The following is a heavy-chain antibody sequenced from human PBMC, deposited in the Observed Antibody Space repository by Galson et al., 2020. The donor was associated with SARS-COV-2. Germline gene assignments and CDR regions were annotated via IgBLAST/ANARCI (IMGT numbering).Heavy chain of an antibody. CDR3: ARRGGMVTSRRVEL. D-gene: IGHD2-21*02. Sequence: SETLSLTCTVSGGPISTTSYFWGWIRQPPGKGLARLGTLYYSATTYHTPSLRSRVTISVDPSRNQFSLKLNSVTAADTAMYFCARRGGMVTSRRVELWGRGTLVAVSP. J-gene: IGHJ2*01. CDR2: LYYSATT. V-gene: IGHV4-39*01. CDR1: GGPISTTSYF.